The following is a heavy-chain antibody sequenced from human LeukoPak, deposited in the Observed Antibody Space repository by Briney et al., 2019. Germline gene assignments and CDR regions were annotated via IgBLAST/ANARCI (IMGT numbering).Heavy chain of an antibody. CDR2: MYYSGNT. V-gene: IGHV4-59*01. Sequence: SETLSRTCTVSVDSISGYYWSWIRQPPGKGLEWIGYMYYSGNTNYNPSLKSRLTTSLDTSKNQFSLKLSSVTAADTAVYYCARGKYYFDYWGQGTLVTVSS. CDR1: VDSISGYY. J-gene: IGHJ4*02. CDR3: ARGKYYFDY.